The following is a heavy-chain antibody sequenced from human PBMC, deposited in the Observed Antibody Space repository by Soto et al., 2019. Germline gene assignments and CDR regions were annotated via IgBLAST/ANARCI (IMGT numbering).Heavy chain of an antibody. CDR2: IYPGDSDT. D-gene: IGHD5-18*01. J-gene: IGHJ3*01. CDR3: ARMVKPTTMARHAFEV. Sequence: PRESLKISCKGSGYTFTNYWIGWGRQMPGEGLEWVGIIYPGDSDTRYSPSFQGQVTISADNSITTAYLQWRSLKASDTAMFYCARMVKPTTMARHAFEVWGQGTMLTVSS. CDR1: GYTFTNYW. V-gene: IGHV5-51*01.